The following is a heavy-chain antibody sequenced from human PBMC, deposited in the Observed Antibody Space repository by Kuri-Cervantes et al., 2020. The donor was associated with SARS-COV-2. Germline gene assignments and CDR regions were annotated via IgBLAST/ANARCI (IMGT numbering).Heavy chain of an antibody. J-gene: IGHJ6*02. CDR1: GFTFSSYG. CDR3: ARDFYNWNELDYYYYGMGV. D-gene: IGHD1-1*01. Sequence: GGSLRLSCAASGFTFSSYGMHWVRQAPGKGLEWVAVISYAGSNKYYADSVKGRFTISRDNSKNTLYLQMNSLRAEDTAVYYCARDFYNWNELDYYYYGMGVWGQGTTVTVSS. CDR2: ISYAGSNK. V-gene: IGHV3-30*03.